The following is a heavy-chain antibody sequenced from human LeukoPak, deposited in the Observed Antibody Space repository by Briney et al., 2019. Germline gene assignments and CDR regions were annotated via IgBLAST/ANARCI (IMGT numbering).Heavy chain of an antibody. V-gene: IGHV3-7*01. CDR3: ARRLRLSKSNLRDYYGMDV. CDR1: GFTFSYYW. D-gene: IGHD5-24*01. Sequence: PGGSLGLSCAASGFTFSYYWMSWVRQAPGKGLEWVANIKQDGSEKYYVDSVKGRFTISRDNAKNSLYLQMDSLRAEDTAVYYCARRLRLSKSNLRDYYGMDVWGQGTTVTVSS. CDR2: IKQDGSEK. J-gene: IGHJ6*02.